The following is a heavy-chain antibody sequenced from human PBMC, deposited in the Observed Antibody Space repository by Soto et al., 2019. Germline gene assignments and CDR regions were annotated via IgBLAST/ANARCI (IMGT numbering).Heavy chain of an antibody. CDR2: IYSDGST. Sequence: EVQLVETGGGLIQPGGSLRLSCAAFGLTVSDNYMSWVRRAPGKGLEWVSIIYSDGSTYHTDSVKGRFTLSRDNSKNTLYLQMNSLRVEDTAMYYCARGGLSDFDYWGQGTLVTVSS. V-gene: IGHV3-53*02. CDR1: GLTVSDNY. J-gene: IGHJ4*02. CDR3: ARGGLSDFDY.